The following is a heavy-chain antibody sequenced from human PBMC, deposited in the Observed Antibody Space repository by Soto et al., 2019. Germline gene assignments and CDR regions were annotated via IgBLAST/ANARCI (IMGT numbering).Heavy chain of an antibody. V-gene: IGHV1-46*03. CDR1: GYTFTSYY. CDR2: INPSGGST. Sequence: ASVKVSCXASGYTFTSYYMHWVRQAPGQGLEWMGIINPSGGSTSYAQKFQGRVTMTRDTSTSTVYMELSSLRSEDTAVYYCARDGLRVQDIVVVPAAAYYYYMDVWGKGTTVTVSS. D-gene: IGHD2-2*01. J-gene: IGHJ6*03. CDR3: ARDGLRVQDIVVVPAAAYYYYMDV.